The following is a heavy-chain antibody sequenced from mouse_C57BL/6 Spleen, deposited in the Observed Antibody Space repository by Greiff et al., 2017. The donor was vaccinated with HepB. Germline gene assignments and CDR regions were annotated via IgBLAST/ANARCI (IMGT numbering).Heavy chain of an antibody. D-gene: IGHD1-1*01. CDR3: ARSYVYGSSCWFAY. Sequence: VQLQQSGAELVKPGASVKISCKASGYAFSSYWMNWVKQRPGKGLEWIGQIYPGDGDTNYNGKFKGKATLTADKSSSTAYMQLSSLTSEDSAVYIWARSYVYGSSCWFAYWGQGTLVTVSA. J-gene: IGHJ3*01. V-gene: IGHV1-80*01. CDR2: IYPGDGDT. CDR1: GYAFSSYW.